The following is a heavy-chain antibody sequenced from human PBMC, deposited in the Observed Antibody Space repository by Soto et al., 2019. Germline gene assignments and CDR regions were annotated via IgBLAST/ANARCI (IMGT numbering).Heavy chain of an antibody. CDR2: TYYSGST. J-gene: IGHJ6*02. CDR1: GGSISSSSYY. D-gene: IGHD6-19*01. CDR3: ASHTSPYSSGWDDYYYYYGMDV. Sequence: PSETLSLTCTVSGGSISSSSYYWGWIRQPPGKGLEWIGSTYYSGSTYYNPSLKSRVTISVDTSKNQFSLKLSSVTAADTAVYYCASHTSPYSSGWDDYYYYYGMDVWGQGTTVTVSS. V-gene: IGHV4-39*01.